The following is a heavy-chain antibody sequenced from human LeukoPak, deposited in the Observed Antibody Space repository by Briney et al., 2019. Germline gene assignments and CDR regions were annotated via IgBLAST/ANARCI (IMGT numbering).Heavy chain of an antibody. J-gene: IGHJ6*02. Sequence: GESLKISCKGSGHTFSSHWVAWVRQRPGKGLDWMGIIYPDDSETIYNPSFQGQVIISVDKSISTAFLQWSNLRPSDTGMYFCARFEAVAARSHYYGLDVWGQGTTVTVSS. V-gene: IGHV5-51*01. D-gene: IGHD6-19*01. CDR1: GHTFSSHW. CDR3: ARFEAVAARSHYYGLDV. CDR2: IYPDDSET.